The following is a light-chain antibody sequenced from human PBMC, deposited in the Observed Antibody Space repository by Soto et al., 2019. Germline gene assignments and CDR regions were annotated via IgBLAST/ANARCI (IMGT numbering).Light chain of an antibody. V-gene: IGLV2-11*01. CDR3: CSYAGSYILWG. Sequence: QSALTQPRSVSGSPGQSVTISCTGTSSDVGGYNYVSWYQQHPGKAPKLMIYDVSKRPSGVPDRFSGSKSGNTASLTISGLQAEDEADYYCCSYAGSYILWGFGGGTKLTVL. CDR1: SSDVGGYNY. CDR2: DVS. J-gene: IGLJ3*02.